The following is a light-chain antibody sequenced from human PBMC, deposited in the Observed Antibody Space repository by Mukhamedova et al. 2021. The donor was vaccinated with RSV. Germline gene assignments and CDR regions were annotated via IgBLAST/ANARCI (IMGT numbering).Light chain of an antibody. J-gene: IGKJ2*01. CDR2: GAS. CDR3: PQYGSSPYT. V-gene: IGKV3-20*01. CDR1: QSVSSSY. Sequence: GERATLSCRASQSVSSSYLAWYQQKPGQAPRLLIYGASSRATGIPDRFSGSGSGTDFTLTISRLEPEDFAVYYCPQYGSSPYTFGQ.